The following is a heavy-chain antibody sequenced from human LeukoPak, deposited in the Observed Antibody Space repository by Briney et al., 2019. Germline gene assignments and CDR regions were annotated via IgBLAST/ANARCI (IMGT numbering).Heavy chain of an antibody. J-gene: IGHJ4*02. V-gene: IGHV3-23*01. Sequence: GGSLRLSCAASGFTFSNYAMSWVRQAPGKGLEWVSAITSSGGNTYYADSVKGRFAISRDNSKNTVFLQMNSLRAEDTAVYYCAKWGDYDVLTGYYVSDYWGQGTLVTVSS. D-gene: IGHD3-9*01. CDR1: GFTFSNYA. CDR3: AKWGDYDVLTGYYVSDY. CDR2: ITSSGGNT.